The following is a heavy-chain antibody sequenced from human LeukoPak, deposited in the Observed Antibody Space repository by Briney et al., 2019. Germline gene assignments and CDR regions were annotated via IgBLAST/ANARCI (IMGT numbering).Heavy chain of an antibody. CDR3: ASRNDIMTGYVFDF. CDR1: GGSISSGGYY. J-gene: IGHJ4*02. CDR2: IYSSGST. D-gene: IGHD3-9*01. V-gene: IGHV4-31*03. Sequence: KTSQTLSLTCTVSGGSISSGGYYWSWIRQHPGKGLEWIGYIYSSGSTYYNPSLKSRVTISIDTSKNQFSLKMSSVTAADTAVYYCASRNDIMTGYVFDFWGQGTLVTVSS.